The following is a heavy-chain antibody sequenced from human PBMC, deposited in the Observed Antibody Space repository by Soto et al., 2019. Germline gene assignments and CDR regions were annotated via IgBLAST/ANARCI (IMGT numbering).Heavy chain of an antibody. CDR2: IIPILGTS. Sequence: QVQLVQSGADVEKPGSSVKVSCKASGATFSTYAFSWLRQAPGQGLEWMGGIIPILGTSNYAQRFQGRVTITADTSTSTAYMELRSLRSEDTAVYYCARGVSTECSNGVCSWNYHHEMDVWGQGTTVAVS. CDR3: ARGVSTECSNGVCSWNYHHEMDV. CDR1: GATFSTYA. V-gene: IGHV1-69*06. J-gene: IGHJ6*02. D-gene: IGHD2-8*01.